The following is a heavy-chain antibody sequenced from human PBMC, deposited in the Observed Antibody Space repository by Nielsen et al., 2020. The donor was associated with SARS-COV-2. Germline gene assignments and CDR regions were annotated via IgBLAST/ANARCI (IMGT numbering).Heavy chain of an antibody. CDR2: ISYDGSNK. CDR3: AKDQRGDFWSGTFDY. V-gene: IGHV3-30*04. CDR1: GFTFSSYA. J-gene: IGHJ4*02. Sequence: GESLKIFFAASGFTFSSYAMHWVRQAPGKGLEWVAVISYDGSNKYYADSVKGRYTISRDNSKNTLYLQMNSLRAEDTAVYYCAKDQRGDFWSGTFDYWGQGTLVTVSS. D-gene: IGHD3-3*01.